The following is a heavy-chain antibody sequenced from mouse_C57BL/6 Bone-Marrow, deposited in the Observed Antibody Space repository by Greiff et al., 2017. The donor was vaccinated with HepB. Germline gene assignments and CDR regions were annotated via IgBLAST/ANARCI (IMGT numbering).Heavy chain of an antibody. CDR2: IDPENGDT. D-gene: IGHD2-2*01. Sequence: EVQLQQSGAELVRPGASVKLSCTASGFNIKDDYMHWVKQRPEQGLEWIGWIDPENGDTEYASKFQGKATITADTSSNTAYLQLSSLTSEDTAVYYCTTSIYYGSEDFDYWGQGTTLTVSS. V-gene: IGHV14-4*01. CDR3: TTSIYYGSEDFDY. CDR1: GFNIKDDY. J-gene: IGHJ2*01.